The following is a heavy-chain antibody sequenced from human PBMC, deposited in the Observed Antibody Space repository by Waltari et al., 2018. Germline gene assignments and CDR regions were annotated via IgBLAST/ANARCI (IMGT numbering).Heavy chain of an antibody. V-gene: IGHV3-7*01. Sequence: EVQLVESGGGLVQPGGSLRLSCAASVFTFSSYWMSWVRQAPGKGLEWVANIKRDGSEKYYVDSMRGRFTISRDNAKNSLYLQMNSLRAEDTAVYYCARGTYSNYGVDYWGQGTLVTVSS. J-gene: IGHJ4*02. CDR2: IKRDGSEK. D-gene: IGHD4-4*01. CDR1: VFTFSSYW. CDR3: ARGTYSNYGVDY.